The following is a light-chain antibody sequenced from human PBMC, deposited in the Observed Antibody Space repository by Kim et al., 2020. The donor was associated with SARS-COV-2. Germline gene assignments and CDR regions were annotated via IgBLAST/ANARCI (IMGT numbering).Light chain of an antibody. CDR3: NSRDSSANPVYV. Sequence: SSELTQDPAVSVALGQTVRITCQGDSLRSFYASWYQQKPGQAPVLVIYGKNNRPSGISDRFSGSSSGNTASLTITRAQAEDEADYYCNSRDSSANPVYVFGPGTNVT. CDR2: GKN. CDR1: SLRSFY. J-gene: IGLJ1*01. V-gene: IGLV3-19*01.